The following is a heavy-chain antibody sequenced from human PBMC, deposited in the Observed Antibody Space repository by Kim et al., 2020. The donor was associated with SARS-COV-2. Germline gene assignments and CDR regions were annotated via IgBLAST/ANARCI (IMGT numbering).Heavy chain of an antibody. V-gene: IGHV4-39*01. CDR3: ARLSVKSGRPYDTYGSGSYI. CDR1: GGSISSSSYY. Sequence: SETLSLTCTVSGGSISSSSYYWGWIRQPPGKGLEWIGSIYYSGSTYYNPSLKSRVTISVDTSKNQFSLKLSSVTAADTAVYYCARLSVKSGRPYDTYGSGSYIWGQGTMVTVSS. J-gene: IGHJ3*02. CDR2: IYYSGST. D-gene: IGHD3-10*01.